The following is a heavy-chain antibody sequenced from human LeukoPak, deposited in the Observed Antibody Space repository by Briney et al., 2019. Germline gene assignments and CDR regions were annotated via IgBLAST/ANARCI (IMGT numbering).Heavy chain of an antibody. CDR1: GFTFSSYA. Sequence: GGSLRLSCAASGFTFSSYAMSWVRQAPGKGLEWVSAISGSGGSTYYADSVKGRFTISRDNSKNALYLQMNRLSGEETAVYYWEKVFGRVGTFDYWGQGTLVTVSS. CDR3: EKVFGRVGTFDY. J-gene: IGHJ4*02. V-gene: IGHV3-23*01. D-gene: IGHD3-3*01. CDR2: ISGSGGST.